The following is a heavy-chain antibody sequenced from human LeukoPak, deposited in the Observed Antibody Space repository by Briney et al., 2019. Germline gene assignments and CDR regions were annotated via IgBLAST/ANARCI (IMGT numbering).Heavy chain of an antibody. V-gene: IGHV3-21*01. D-gene: IGHD5-18*01. CDR3: ARDLSGIAGYTYGRGIDY. CDR2: ISTTSDYI. CDR1: GFTFSSYN. J-gene: IGHJ4*02. Sequence: PGGSLRLSCAASGFTFSSYNMNWVRQAPGKGLEWVSSISTTSDYIYYADSLKGRFTISRDNAKNSLYLQMNSLRAEDTAVYYCARDLSGIAGYTYGRGIDYWGQGTLVTVSS.